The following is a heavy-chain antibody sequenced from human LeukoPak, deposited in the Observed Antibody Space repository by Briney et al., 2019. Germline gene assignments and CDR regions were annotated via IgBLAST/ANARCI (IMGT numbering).Heavy chain of an antibody. CDR2: IYYSGKT. CDR3: ARYGGDSDWYFDL. J-gene: IGHJ2*01. Sequence: SETLSLTCAVSGYSISSRNWWGWIRQPPGKGLEWIGYIYYSGKTYYSPSLKSRVTMSLDTSQNQFSLKLSAVTAVDTAVYFCARYGGDSDWYFDLWGRGTLVTVSS. D-gene: IGHD4-23*01. V-gene: IGHV4-28*01. CDR1: GYSISSRNW.